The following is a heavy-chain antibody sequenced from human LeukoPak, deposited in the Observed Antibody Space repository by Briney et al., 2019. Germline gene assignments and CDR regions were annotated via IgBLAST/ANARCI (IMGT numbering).Heavy chain of an antibody. CDR2: IYYSGST. CDR3: ARHLYYDFWSGYPFDY. J-gene: IGHJ4*02. V-gene: IGHV4-59*08. Sequence: PSETLSLTCTVSGGSISSYYWSWIRQPPGKGLGWIGYIYYSGSTNYNPSLKSRVTISVDTSKNQFSLKLSSVTAADTAVYYCARHLYYDFWSGYPFDYWGQGTLVTVSS. CDR1: GGSISSYY. D-gene: IGHD3-3*01.